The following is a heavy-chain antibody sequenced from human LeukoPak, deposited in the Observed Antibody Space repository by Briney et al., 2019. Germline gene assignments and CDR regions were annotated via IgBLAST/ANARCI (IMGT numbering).Heavy chain of an antibody. CDR1: GFTFSTYA. CDR2: INNSGGST. Sequence: GGSLRLSCAASGFTFSTYAMTWVRQAPGKGLEWVSNINNSGGSTYYADAVKGRFTVSRDKSKNTMYLQMNSLRVEDTAVYYCARFFYAFDPWGQGTLVTVSS. J-gene: IGHJ5*02. D-gene: IGHD3-16*01. V-gene: IGHV3-23*01. CDR3: ARFFYAFDP.